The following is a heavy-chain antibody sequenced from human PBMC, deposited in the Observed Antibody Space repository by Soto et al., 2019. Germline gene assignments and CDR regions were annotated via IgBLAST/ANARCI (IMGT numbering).Heavy chain of an antibody. CDR2: IGGSGGNT. V-gene: IGHV3-23*01. CDR3: AKRSLAGTYYLGTMDV. D-gene: IGHD3-10*01. J-gene: IGHJ6*02. CDR1: GFTFSNYA. Sequence: GGSLSLSCAASGFTFSNYAMSWVRQAPGKGLEWVSAIGGSGGNTFYTDSVKGRFTVSRDNSKNTLYLQMNSLRAEDTALYYCAKRSLAGTYYLGTMDVWGQGTTVTVSS.